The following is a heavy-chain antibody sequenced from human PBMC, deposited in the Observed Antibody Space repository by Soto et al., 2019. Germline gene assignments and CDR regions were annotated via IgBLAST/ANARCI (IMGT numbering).Heavy chain of an antibody. V-gene: IGHV4-34*01. CDR1: GGSFSGYY. D-gene: IGHD1-26*01. Sequence: PSETLSLTCAVYGGSFSGYYWSWIRQPPGKGLEWIGEINHSGSTNYNPSLKSRVTISVDTSKNQFSLKLSSVTAADTAVYYCARTAGRWQKNQAPFDYWGQGTLVT. CDR3: ARTAGRWQKNQAPFDY. CDR2: INHSGST. J-gene: IGHJ4*02.